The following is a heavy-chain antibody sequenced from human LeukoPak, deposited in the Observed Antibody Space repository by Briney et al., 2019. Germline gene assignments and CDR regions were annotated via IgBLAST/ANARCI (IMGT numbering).Heavy chain of an antibody. J-gene: IGHJ4*02. CDR1: GGSISSSSYY. CDR3: ARHSHYYESRDSLAY. V-gene: IGHV4-39*01. D-gene: IGHD3-22*01. CDR2: IYYSGNT. Sequence: KTSETLSLTCTVSGGSISSSSYYWGWIRQPPGKGLEWIGSIYYSGNTYYNSSLKSRVTMSVDTSKNQFSLKLSSVTAADTAVYYCARHSHYYESRDSLAYWGQGTLVTVSS.